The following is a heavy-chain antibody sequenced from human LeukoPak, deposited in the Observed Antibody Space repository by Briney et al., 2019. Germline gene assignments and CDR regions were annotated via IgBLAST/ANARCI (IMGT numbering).Heavy chain of an antibody. CDR3: AQIITTVTTP. J-gene: IGHJ5*02. Sequence: ESGPTLVNPTQTLTLTCTFSGFSLRTNGVGVSWIRQPPGRALEWLALIYWDDDKRYSPSLKSRLTITEDTSKNQVVLTMTNMDPVDTATYYCAQIITTVTTPWGQGTPVTVSS. CDR1: GFSLRTNGVG. V-gene: IGHV2-5*02. D-gene: IGHD4-17*01. CDR2: IYWDDDK.